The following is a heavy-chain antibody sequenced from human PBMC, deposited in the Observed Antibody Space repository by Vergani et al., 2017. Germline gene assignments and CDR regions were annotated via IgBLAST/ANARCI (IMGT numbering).Heavy chain of an antibody. D-gene: IGHD3-10*01. CDR3: ARHLRLLWFGDEKGY. J-gene: IGHJ4*02. Sequence: QLQLQESGPGLAKPSETLSLTCTVSGGSISSSSYYWGWIRQPPGKGLEWIGSIYYSGSTYYNPSLKSRVTISVDTSKNQFSLKLSSVTAADTAVYYCARHLRLLWFGDEKGYWGQGTLVTVSS. V-gene: IGHV4-39*01. CDR2: IYYSGST. CDR1: GGSISSSSYY.